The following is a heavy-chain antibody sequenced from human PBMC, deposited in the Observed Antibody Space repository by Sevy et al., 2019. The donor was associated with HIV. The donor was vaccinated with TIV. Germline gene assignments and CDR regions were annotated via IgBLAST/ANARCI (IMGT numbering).Heavy chain of an antibody. D-gene: IGHD3-22*01. Sequence: GGSLRISCAASGFTFSNYGMHWVRQAPGKGLEWVAVIWNDGSNKYYADSVKGRFTISRANSKNTLYLQMNSLRVEDTAVYFCARGGDFNDRSAKRDFDYRGQGTLVTVSS. CDR3: ARGGDFNDRSAKRDFDY. J-gene: IGHJ4*02. CDR2: IWNDGSNK. CDR1: GFTFSNYG. V-gene: IGHV3-33*01.